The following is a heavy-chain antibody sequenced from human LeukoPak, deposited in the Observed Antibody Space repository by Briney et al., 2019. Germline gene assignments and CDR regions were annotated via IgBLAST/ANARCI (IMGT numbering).Heavy chain of an antibody. CDR3: ARGVRLVRLYGMDV. J-gene: IGHJ6*02. V-gene: IGHV1-2*02. D-gene: IGHD6-19*01. CDR2: INPNSGGT. Sequence: GASVKVSCKASGYTSTGYYMHWVRQAPGQGLEWMGWINPNSGGTNYAQKFQGRVTMIRDTSISTAYMELSRLRSDDTAVYYRARGVRLVRLYGMDVWGQGTTVTVSS. CDR1: GYTSTGYY.